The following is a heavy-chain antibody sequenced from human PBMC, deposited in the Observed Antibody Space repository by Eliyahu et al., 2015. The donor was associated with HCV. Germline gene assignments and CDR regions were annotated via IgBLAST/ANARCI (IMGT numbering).Heavy chain of an antibody. V-gene: IGHV3-15*01. D-gene: IGHD3-10*01. Sequence: EVQLVESGGGLVKPGGSLRLSCAASGFTFSNXWMXWVRQAPGKGLEWVGRIKSKTDGGTTDYAAPVKGRFTISRDDSKNTLYLQMNSLKTEDTAVYYCTRMVRGVFWAYYYYGMDVWGQGTTVTVSS. CDR3: TRMVRGVFWAYYYYGMDV. J-gene: IGHJ6*02. CDR1: GFTFSNXW. CDR2: IKSKTDGGTT.